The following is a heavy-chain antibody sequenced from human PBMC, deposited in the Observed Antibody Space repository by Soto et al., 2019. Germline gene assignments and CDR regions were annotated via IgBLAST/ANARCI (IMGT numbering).Heavy chain of an antibody. D-gene: IGHD2-15*01. CDR3: AINPTKYCSGGSCYYYSYMDV. V-gene: IGHV3-23*01. J-gene: IGHJ6*03. Sequence: GGSLRLSCAASGFTFSSYAMSWVRQAPGKGLEWVSAISGSGGSTYYADSVKGRFTISRDNSKNTLYLQMNSLRAEDTAVYYCAINPTKYCSGGSCYYYSYMDVWAQRTTVPVSS. CDR2: ISGSGGST. CDR1: GFTFSSYA.